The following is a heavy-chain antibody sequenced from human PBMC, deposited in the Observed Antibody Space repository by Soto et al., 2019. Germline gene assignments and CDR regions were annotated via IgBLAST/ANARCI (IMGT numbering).Heavy chain of an antibody. V-gene: IGHV3-11*01. D-gene: IGHD2-2*02. CDR2: ISSSGSTI. Sequence: GASLRLSCAASGFTFSDYYMSWIRQAPRKGLELVSYISSSGSTIYYADSVKGRFSISRDNAKNSLYLQMNSMRAEDTAVYYCARERMSPLVVPAAISRYYYMDVWGKGTTVTVSS. CDR1: GFTFSDYY. CDR3: ARERMSPLVVPAAISRYYYMDV. J-gene: IGHJ6*03.